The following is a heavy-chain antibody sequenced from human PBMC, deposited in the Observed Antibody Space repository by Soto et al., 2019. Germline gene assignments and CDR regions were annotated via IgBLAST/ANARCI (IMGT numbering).Heavy chain of an antibody. J-gene: IGHJ4*02. V-gene: IGHV4-31*03. D-gene: IGHD3-16*01. CDR3: ARDNRGGRRAFDY. CDR2: IYYSGST. CDR1: GGSISSGGYY. Sequence: QVQLQESGPGLVKPSQTLSLTCTVSGGSISSGGYYWSWIRQHPGKGLEWIGYIYYSGSTYYNPCLKSRVTISVDTFKNQFSLKLSSVTAADTAVYYCARDNRGGRRAFDYWGQGTLVTVSS.